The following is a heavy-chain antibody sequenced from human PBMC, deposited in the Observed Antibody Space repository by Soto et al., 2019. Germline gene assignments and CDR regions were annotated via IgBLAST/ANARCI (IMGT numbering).Heavy chain of an antibody. D-gene: IGHD3-10*01. Sequence: QVQLQQWGAGLLKPSETLSLTCAVYGGSFSGYYWSWIRQPPGKGLEWIGEINHSGSTNYNPSLKGRVTISVDTSKNQFSLKLSSVTAADTAVYYCARNGMVRAHDYWGQGTLVTFSS. V-gene: IGHV4-34*01. CDR1: GGSFSGYY. J-gene: IGHJ4*02. CDR2: INHSGST. CDR3: ARNGMVRAHDY.